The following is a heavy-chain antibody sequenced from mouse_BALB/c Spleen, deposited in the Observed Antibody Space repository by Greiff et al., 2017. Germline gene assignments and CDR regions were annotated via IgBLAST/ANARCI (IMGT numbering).Heavy chain of an antibody. V-gene: IGHV5-12-2*01. CDR2: ISNGGGST. D-gene: IGHD2-2*01. CDR1: GFTFSSYG. J-gene: IGHJ3*01. Sequence: EVMLVDSGGDLVKPGGSLKLSCAASGFTFSSYGMSWVRQTPDKRLEWVAYISNGGGSTYYPDTVKGRFTISRDNAKNTLYLQMSSLKSEDTAMYYCARHDGNDGSWFAYWGQGTLVTVSA. CDR3: ARHDGNDGSWFAY.